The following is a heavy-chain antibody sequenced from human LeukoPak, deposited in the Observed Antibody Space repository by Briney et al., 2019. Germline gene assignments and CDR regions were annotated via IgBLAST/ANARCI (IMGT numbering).Heavy chain of an antibody. J-gene: IGHJ6*02. CDR3: GRTIAQYSNSWLYYFYGLDV. CDR2: ISGGSEDS. Sequence: GGSLRLSCTASGFTFGGYAMTWVRQAPGKGLEWVSSISGGSEDSFYADSVKGRFTISRDNSRSTLYLQMNSLRADDTAVYYCGRTIAQYSNSWLYYFYGLDVWGQGTTVTVSS. D-gene: IGHD6-13*01. CDR1: GFTFGGYA. V-gene: IGHV3-23*01.